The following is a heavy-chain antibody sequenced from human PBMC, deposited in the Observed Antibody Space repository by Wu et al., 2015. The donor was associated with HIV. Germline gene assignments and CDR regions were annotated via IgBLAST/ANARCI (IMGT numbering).Heavy chain of an antibody. Sequence: QVQLVQSGTVVQKPGTSVRVSCRVSGYRFTSFNINWIRQVDGQRFEWMGYMDPKSGSTAFGRNFQGRISMTKDNSISTAYMELSRLTSDDTAIYYCARVGVLLTPSLLEYFQHWARALVSSSPQ. D-gene: IGHD1-26*01. CDR3: ARVGVLLTPSLLEYFQH. J-gene: IGHJ1*01. V-gene: IGHV1-8*02. CDR2: MDPKSGST. CDR1: GYRFTSFN.